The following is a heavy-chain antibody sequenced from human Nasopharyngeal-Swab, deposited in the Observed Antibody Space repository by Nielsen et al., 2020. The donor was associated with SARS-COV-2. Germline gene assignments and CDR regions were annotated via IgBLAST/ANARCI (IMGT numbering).Heavy chain of an antibody. CDR1: GYSFTSYW. V-gene: IGHV5-51*01. D-gene: IGHD6-13*01. CDR3: ARIAAAGTSYCDY. Sequence: KVSCKGSGYSFTSYWIGWVRQMPGKDLEWMGIIYPGDSDTRYSPSFQGQVTISADKSISTAYLQWSSLKASDTAMYYCARIAAAGTSYCDYWGQGTLVTVSS. CDR2: IYPGDSDT. J-gene: IGHJ4*02.